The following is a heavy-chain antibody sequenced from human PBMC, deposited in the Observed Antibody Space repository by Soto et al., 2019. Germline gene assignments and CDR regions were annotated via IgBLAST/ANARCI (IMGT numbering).Heavy chain of an antibody. CDR1: GGSISSYY. Sequence: SETLSLTCTVSGGSISSYYWSWIRQPPGKGLEWIGYIYYSGSTNYNPSLKSRVTISVDTSKNQFSLKLSSVTAADTAVYVCARRHGLDIDAYDWGPGILVTVSS. CDR2: IYYSGST. CDR3: ARRHGLDIDAYD. D-gene: IGHD3-22*01. V-gene: IGHV4-59*08. J-gene: IGHJ4*02.